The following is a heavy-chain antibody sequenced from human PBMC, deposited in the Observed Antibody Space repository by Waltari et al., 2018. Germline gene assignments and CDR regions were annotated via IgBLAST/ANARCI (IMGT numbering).Heavy chain of an antibody. Sequence: QVQLQESGPGLVKPSETLSLTCTVSGGSISSHSWSWLRQPPGKGLEWIGYIYYSGSTNYNPSLKSRVTISVDTSKNQFSLKLSSVTAVDTAVYYCARDSVYAFSSRMDVWGQGTTVTVSS. J-gene: IGHJ6*02. D-gene: IGHD2-8*01. CDR3: ARDSVYAFSSRMDV. V-gene: IGHV4-59*11. CDR1: GGSISSHS. CDR2: IYYSGST.